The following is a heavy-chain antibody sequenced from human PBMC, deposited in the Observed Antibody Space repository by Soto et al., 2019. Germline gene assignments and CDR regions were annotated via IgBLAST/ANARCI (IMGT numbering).Heavy chain of an antibody. CDR2: INHSGST. CDR1: GGSFSDHY. J-gene: IGHJ4*02. D-gene: IGHD2-2*01. CDR3: GRVMIGTSRHTDSDY. Sequence: TSETLSLTCAVYGGSFSDHYWSWIRQTPGKGLEWIGEINHSGSTNYNPSLKSRVTVSKDTSKNQFSLKVASVTAADTAIYYCGRVMIGTSRHTDSDYWGQGTQVTVSS. V-gene: IGHV4-34*01.